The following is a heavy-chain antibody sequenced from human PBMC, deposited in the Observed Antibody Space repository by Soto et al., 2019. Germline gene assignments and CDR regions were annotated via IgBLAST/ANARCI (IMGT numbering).Heavy chain of an antibody. Sequence: QVQLVQSGAEVKKPGASVKVSCKASGYTFTSYGISWVRQAPGQGLEWMGWISAYNGNTNYAQKLQGRVTMTTDTSTSTAYMELRSLRSDDTAVYYGARDRKGYCSSTSCPHVDYWGQGTLVTVSS. CDR1: GYTFTSYG. V-gene: IGHV1-18*01. J-gene: IGHJ4*02. CDR3: ARDRKGYCSSTSCPHVDY. CDR2: ISAYNGNT. D-gene: IGHD2-2*01.